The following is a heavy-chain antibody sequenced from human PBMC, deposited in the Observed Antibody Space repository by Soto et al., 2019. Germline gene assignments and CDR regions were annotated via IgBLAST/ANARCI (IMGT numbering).Heavy chain of an antibody. CDR1: GFTFSSYD. Sequence: EVQLVESGGGLVKPGGSLRLSCAASGFTFSSYDMNWVRQAPGKGLEWVSSISSSSNYIYYADSVKGRFTISRDNAKNSVYLQMNGLRAEDTAVYYCARDSSSSYNYYYGMAVWGQGTTVTVSS. CDR3: ARDSSSSYNYYYGMAV. CDR2: ISSSSNYI. J-gene: IGHJ6*02. V-gene: IGHV3-21*01. D-gene: IGHD6-6*01.